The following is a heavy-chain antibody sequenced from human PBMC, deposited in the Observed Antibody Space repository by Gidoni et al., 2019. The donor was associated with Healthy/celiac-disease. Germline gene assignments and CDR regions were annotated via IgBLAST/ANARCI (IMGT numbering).Heavy chain of an antibody. CDR2: MSGSGGST. J-gene: IGHJ6*02. D-gene: IGHD3-3*01. V-gene: IGHV3-23*01. CDR1: GFTFSSYA. CDR3: AKEMEDGVVMGGMDV. Sequence: EVQLLESGGGLVQPGGSLRLSCAASGFTFSSYAMSWVRQAPGKGREWVSAMSGSGGSTYYADSVKGRFTISRDNSKNTLYLQMNSLRAEDTAVYYCAKEMEDGVVMGGMDVWGQGTTVTVSS.